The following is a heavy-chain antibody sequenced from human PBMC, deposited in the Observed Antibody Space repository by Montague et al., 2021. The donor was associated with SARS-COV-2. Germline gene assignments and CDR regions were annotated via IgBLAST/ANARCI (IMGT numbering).Heavy chain of an antibody. Sequence: SETLSLTCTVSGGSIGSYYWSWIRQPPGKGLEWIGYIYYSGSTNYNPSLKSRVTISVDTSKNQFSLKLSSVTAADTAVYYCARGFDYWGQGTLVTVS. V-gene: IGHV4-59*01. CDR1: GGSIGSYY. J-gene: IGHJ4*02. CDR3: ARGFDY. CDR2: IYYSGST.